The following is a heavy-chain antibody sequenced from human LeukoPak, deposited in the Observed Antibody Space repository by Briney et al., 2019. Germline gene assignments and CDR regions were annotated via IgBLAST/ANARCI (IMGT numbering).Heavy chain of an antibody. CDR3: ARHRAYSSSSPFDY. J-gene: IGHJ4*02. CDR1: GGSISSLY. D-gene: IGHD6-6*01. Sequence: SETLSLTCSVSGGSISSLYWSWIAHPPGKGLERSGYIYYTGSTNYNPSLKSRVTMFVDMSKNQFSLRLSSVTAADTAVYYCARHRAYSSSSPFDYWGQGTLVTVSS. CDR2: IYYTGST. V-gene: IGHV4-59*08.